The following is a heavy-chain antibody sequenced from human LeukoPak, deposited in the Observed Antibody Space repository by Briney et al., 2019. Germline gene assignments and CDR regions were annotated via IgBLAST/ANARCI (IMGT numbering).Heavy chain of an antibody. Sequence: GRSLRLSCAASGFTFGSYAIHWVRQTPGKGLEWVAVISYDGSNKYYADSVQGRFTISRDNSKNTLYLQMNSLRAEDTAVYYGTVTDFDYWGQGTLVTVSS. J-gene: IGHJ4*02. D-gene: IGHD4-11*01. CDR3: TVTDFDY. V-gene: IGHV3-30-3*01. CDR1: GFTFGSYA. CDR2: ISYDGSNK.